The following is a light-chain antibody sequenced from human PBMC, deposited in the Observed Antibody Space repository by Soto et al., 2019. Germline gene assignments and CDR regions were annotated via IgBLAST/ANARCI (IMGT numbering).Light chain of an antibody. J-gene: IGKJ2*01. Sequence: EIVMTQSPATLSVSPGERATLSCRASQSVGTNLAWYQHKPGQAPRLVIHSASTTATGFPARFSGSGSGTDFILTIISLQSEDFAVYYCQQYNVWPYAFAQGTKLEIK. V-gene: IGKV3-15*01. CDR1: QSVGTN. CDR2: SAS. CDR3: QQYNVWPYA.